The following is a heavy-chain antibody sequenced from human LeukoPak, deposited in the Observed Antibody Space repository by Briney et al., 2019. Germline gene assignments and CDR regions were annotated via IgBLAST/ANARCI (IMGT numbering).Heavy chain of an antibody. V-gene: IGHV3-33*01. Sequence: GRSLRLSCAASGFTFSSYGMHWVRQAPGKGLEWVAVIWYDGSYKYYADSVKGRFTISRDNSKNTLYPQMNSLRAEDTAVYYCARLMAADGIGYYYYYYGMDVWGQGTTVTVSS. D-gene: IGHD6-13*01. CDR3: ARLMAADGIGYYYYYYGMDV. CDR2: IWYDGSYK. J-gene: IGHJ6*02. CDR1: GFTFSSYG.